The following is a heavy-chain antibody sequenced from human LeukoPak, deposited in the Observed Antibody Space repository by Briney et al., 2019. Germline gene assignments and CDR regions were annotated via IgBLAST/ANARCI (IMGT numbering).Heavy chain of an antibody. D-gene: IGHD1-1*01. CDR1: GGSVTSYY. CDR3: ATAGLENAFDI. V-gene: IGHV4-59*02. J-gene: IGHJ3*02. CDR2: IYHSGTT. Sequence: KPSETLSLTCTVSGGSVTSYYWNWIRQPPGKGLEWIGYIYHSGTTNYNPSLKSRVTISVDTSKNQFSLKLSSVTAADTAVYYCATAGLENAFDIWGQGTMVTVSS.